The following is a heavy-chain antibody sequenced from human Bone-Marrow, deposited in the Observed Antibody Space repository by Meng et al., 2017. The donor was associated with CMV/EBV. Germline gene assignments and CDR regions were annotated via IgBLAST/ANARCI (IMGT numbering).Heavy chain of an antibody. J-gene: IGHJ4*02. D-gene: IGHD3-22*01. CDR2: ISSSSSTI. CDR3: ARDGDYYDSSGYYFNFDY. CDR1: GFTFSSYS. Sequence: GESLKISCAASGFTFSSYSMNWVCQAPGKGLEWVSYISSSSSTIYYADSVKGRFTISRDNAKNSLYLQMNSLRAEDTAVYYCARDGDYYDSSGYYFNFDYWGQGTLVTVSS. V-gene: IGHV3-48*04.